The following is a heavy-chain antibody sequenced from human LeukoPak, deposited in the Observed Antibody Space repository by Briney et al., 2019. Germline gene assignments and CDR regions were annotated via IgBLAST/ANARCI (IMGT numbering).Heavy chain of an antibody. Sequence: SETLSLTCTVSGGSISTYSWSWFRQPAGKGLEWIGRIYTSGSANYNPSLKSRVSMSVDTSKNQFSLKLNSVTAADTAVYYCARVSGVTLAGMDYWGRGTLVSASS. V-gene: IGHV4-4*07. CDR3: ARVSGVTLAGMDY. J-gene: IGHJ4*02. CDR2: IYTSGSA. CDR1: GGSISTYS. D-gene: IGHD6-19*01.